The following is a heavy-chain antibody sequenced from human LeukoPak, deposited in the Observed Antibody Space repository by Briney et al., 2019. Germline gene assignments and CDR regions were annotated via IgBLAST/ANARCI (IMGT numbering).Heavy chain of an antibody. Sequence: SGPTLVKPTQTLTLTCTFSGFSLSTSGVGAGWIRQPPGKALEWLALIYWNDDKRYSPSLKSRLTITKDTSKNQVVLTMTNMDPVDTATYYCAHRGPGYSSSWRMYYFDYWGQGTLVTVSS. CDR1: GFSLSTSGVG. V-gene: IGHV2-5*01. CDR2: IYWNDDK. CDR3: AHRGPGYSSSWRMYYFDY. D-gene: IGHD6-13*01. J-gene: IGHJ4*02.